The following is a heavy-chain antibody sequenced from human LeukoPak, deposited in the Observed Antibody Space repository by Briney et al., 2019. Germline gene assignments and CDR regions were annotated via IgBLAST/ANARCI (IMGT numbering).Heavy chain of an antibody. CDR2: ISSSSIYI. V-gene: IGHV3-21*01. D-gene: IGHD3-22*01. CDR3: ARGPYDSSGYYFDY. CDR1: GFTFRSYS. Sequence: GGSLRLSCAASGFTFRSYSMNWVRQAPGKGLEWVSSISSSSIYIYYADSVKGRFTISRDNAKNPLYLQMNSLRAEDTAVYYCARGPYDSSGYYFDYWGQGTLVTVSS. J-gene: IGHJ4*02.